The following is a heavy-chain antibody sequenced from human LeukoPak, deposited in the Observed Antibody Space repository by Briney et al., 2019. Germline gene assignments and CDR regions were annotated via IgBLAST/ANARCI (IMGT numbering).Heavy chain of an antibody. J-gene: IGHJ6*03. V-gene: IGHV1-46*01. CDR2: INPSGGST. CDR1: GYTFTSYY. CDR3: ARDLELRTYYYYYMDV. D-gene: IGHD3-3*01. Sequence: ASVKVSCKASGYTFTSYYMRWVRQAPGQGLEWMGIINPSGGSTSYAQKFQGRVTMTRDMSTSTVYMELSSLRSEDTAVYYCARDLELRTYYYYYMDVWGKGTTVTVSS.